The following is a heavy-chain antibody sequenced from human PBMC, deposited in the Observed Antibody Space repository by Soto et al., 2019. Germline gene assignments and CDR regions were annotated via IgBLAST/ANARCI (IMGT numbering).Heavy chain of an antibody. CDR1: GASISGFY. CDR2: IYATGTT. CDR3: VRGGTKTLRDWFDP. J-gene: IGHJ5*02. Sequence: SETLSLTCTVSGASISGFYWSWIRKSAGKGLEWIGRIYATGTTDYNPSLKSRVRMSVDTSKKQFSLKLRSVTAADTAVYYCVRGGTKTLRDWFDPWGQGISVTVS. D-gene: IGHD1-1*01. V-gene: IGHV4-4*07.